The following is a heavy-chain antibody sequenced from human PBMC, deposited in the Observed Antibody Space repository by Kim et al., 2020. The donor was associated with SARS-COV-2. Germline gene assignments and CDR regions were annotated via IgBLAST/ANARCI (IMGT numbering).Heavy chain of an antibody. CDR3: ASNWNDGY. CDR2: LYYSGST. J-gene: IGHJ4*02. V-gene: IGHV4-39*01. Sequence: SETLSLTCTVSGGSISSSSYYWGWIRQPPGKGLEWIGSLYYSGSTYYNPSLKSRVTISVDTSKNQFSLKLSSVTAADTAVYYCASNWNDGYWGQGTLVTVSS. D-gene: IGHD1-1*01. CDR1: GGSISSSSYY.